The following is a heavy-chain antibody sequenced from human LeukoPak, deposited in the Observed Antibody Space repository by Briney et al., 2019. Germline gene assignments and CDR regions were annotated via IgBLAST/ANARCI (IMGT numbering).Heavy chain of an antibody. D-gene: IGHD1-7*01. V-gene: IGHV1-69*13. Sequence: SVKVSCKTSGGTFRYYAIGWVRQAPGHGLEWMGGLIPMFGTTNYTQQFQGRVTITADESTTTSYMELSRLRFEDTAVYFCARVAAGTTFMDNWFDPWGQGTLVTVSS. CDR2: LIPMFGTT. CDR3: ARVAAGTTFMDNWFDP. J-gene: IGHJ5*02. CDR1: GGTFRYYA.